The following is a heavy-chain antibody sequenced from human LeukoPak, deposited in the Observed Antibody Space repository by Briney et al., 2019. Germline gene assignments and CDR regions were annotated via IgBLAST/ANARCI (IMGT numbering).Heavy chain of an antibody. J-gene: IGHJ4*02. V-gene: IGHV3-11*06. CDR1: GFTFSDYY. CDR3: ARSPGVVVPAAHYYFDY. Sequence: PGGSLRLSCAASGFTFSDYYMSWIRQAPGKGLEWVSYISSSSSYTNYADSVKGRFTISRDNAKNSLYLQMNSLRAEGTAVYYCARSPGVVVPAAHYYFDYWGQGTLVTVSS. CDR2: ISSSSSYT. D-gene: IGHD2-2*01.